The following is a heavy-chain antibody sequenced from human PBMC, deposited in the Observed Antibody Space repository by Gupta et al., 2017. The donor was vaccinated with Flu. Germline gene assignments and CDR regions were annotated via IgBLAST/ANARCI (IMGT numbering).Heavy chain of an antibody. CDR1: GFTFSSYA. J-gene: IGHJ3*02. V-gene: IGHV3-64*01. Sequence: EVQLVESGGGLVQPGGSLRLSCAASGFTFSSYAMHWVRQAPGKGLEYVSAISSNGGSTYYANSVKGRFTISRDNSKNTLYLQMGSLRAEDMAVYYCASGNGGWYIAFDIWGQGTMVTVSS. CDR2: ISSNGGST. CDR3: ASGNGGWYIAFDI. D-gene: IGHD6-19*01.